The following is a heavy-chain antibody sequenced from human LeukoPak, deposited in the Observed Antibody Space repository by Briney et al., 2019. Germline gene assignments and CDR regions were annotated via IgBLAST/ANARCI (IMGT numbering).Heavy chain of an antibody. V-gene: IGHV1-18*01. CDR1: GYTLTSYG. CDR3: AITLDADYSSSSWFDP. D-gene: IGHD6-6*01. J-gene: IGHJ5*02. CDR2: ISAYNGNT. Sequence: ASVKVSCMASGYTLTSYGISWVRQAPGQGREWMGWISAYNGNTNYAQKLQGRVTMTTDTSTSTAYMELRSLRSDDTAVYYCAITLDADYSSSSWFDPWGQGTLVTVSS.